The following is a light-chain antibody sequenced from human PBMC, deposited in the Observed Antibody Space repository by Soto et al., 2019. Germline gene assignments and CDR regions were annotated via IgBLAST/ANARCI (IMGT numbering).Light chain of an antibody. CDR3: QRYSSAWS. Sequence: DIQMTQSPSTLSASVGNRVTITCRASQSISTWLAWYQQKPGKAPELLIYTASNLEGGVPSWFSGSGSGTEFSLTISSLQPDDFATYYCQRYSSAWSFGQGTKVELK. V-gene: IGKV1-5*03. CDR1: QSISTW. CDR2: TAS. J-gene: IGKJ1*01.